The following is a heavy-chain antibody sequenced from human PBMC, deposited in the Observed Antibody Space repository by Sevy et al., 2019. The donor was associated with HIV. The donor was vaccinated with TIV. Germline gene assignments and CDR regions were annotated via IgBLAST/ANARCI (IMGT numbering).Heavy chain of an antibody. D-gene: IGHD4-17*01. Sequence: GGSLRLSCSASGFTFRSFSMHWVRQAPGKGLEWVALIWFDGSNSYYADSVKGRFTISRDTSKNTVYLQMNSLRAEDTAVYYCARDHEFYDYGDYGPTFFPDYWGQGNLVTVSS. CDR2: IWFDGSNS. V-gene: IGHV3-33*01. CDR3: ARDHEFYDYGDYGPTFFPDY. CDR1: GFTFRSFS. J-gene: IGHJ4*02.